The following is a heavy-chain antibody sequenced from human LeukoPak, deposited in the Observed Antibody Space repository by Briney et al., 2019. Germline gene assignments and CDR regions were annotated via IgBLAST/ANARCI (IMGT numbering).Heavy chain of an antibody. CDR1: GFTFSSYE. V-gene: IGHV3-48*03. J-gene: IGHJ4*02. Sequence: GGSLRLSCAASGFTFSSYEMNWVRQAPGKGLEWVSYISSSGSTIYYADSVKGRFTISRDNAKNSLYLQMNSLRAEDTALYYCAREGIWGYFDYWGQGTLVTVSS. CDR3: AREGIWGYFDY. D-gene: IGHD7-27*01. CDR2: ISSSGSTI.